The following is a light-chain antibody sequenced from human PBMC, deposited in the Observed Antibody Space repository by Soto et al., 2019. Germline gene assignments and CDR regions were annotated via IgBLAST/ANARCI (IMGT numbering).Light chain of an antibody. CDR1: SSDVGGYNY. J-gene: IGLJ2*01. CDR3: SSYAGSNNLV. CDR2: EVT. Sequence: SVLTQPPSASGSPGQSVTLSCTGTSSDVGGYNYVSWYQQHPGKAPKLMICEVTKRPSGVPDRFSGSRSGNTASLTVSGLQAEDEADYYCSSYAGSNNLVFGGGTKLTVL. V-gene: IGLV2-8*01.